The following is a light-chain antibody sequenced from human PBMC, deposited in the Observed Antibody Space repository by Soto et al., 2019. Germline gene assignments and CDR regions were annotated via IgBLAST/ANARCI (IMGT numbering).Light chain of an antibody. CDR3: ATWDDSLSGYV. J-gene: IGLJ1*01. CDR2: GDN. V-gene: IGLV1-47*02. CDR1: SSNIGSNY. Sequence: QSALTQPPSASGTPGQWVTMSCSGGSSNIGSNYVYWYQQFPGTAPKLLIYGDNQRPAGVPDRFSGSKSGTSASLAISGLRSEDEADYYCATWDDSLSGYVFGTGTKVTVL.